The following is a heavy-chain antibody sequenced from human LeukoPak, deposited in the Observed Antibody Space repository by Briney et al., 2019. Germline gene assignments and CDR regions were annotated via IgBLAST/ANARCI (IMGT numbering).Heavy chain of an antibody. CDR3: ARDPPYYYDSSGYSYCYYYMDV. V-gene: IGHV7-4-1*02. D-gene: IGHD3-22*01. CDR2: INTNTGNP. J-gene: IGHJ6*03. Sequence: ASVKVSCKASGYTFTSYAMNWVRQAPGQGLEWMGWINTNTGNPTYAQGFTGRFVFSLDTSVSTAYLQISSLKAEDTAVYYCARDPPYYYDSSGYSYCYYYMDVWGKGTTVTVSS. CDR1: GYTFTSYA.